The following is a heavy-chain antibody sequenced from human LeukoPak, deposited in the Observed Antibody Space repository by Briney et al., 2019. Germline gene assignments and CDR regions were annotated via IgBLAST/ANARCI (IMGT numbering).Heavy chain of an antibody. D-gene: IGHD6-13*01. CDR3: ARDEGAAGTSYFDY. J-gene: IGHJ4*02. CDR2: INPSGGST. V-gene: IGHV1-46*01. Sequence: ASVKVSCKASGYTFTSYGISWVRQAPGQGLEWMGIINPSGGSTSYAQKFQGRVTMTRDTSTSTVYMELSSLRSEDTAVYYCARDEGAAGTSYFDYWGQGTLVTVSS. CDR1: GYTFTSYG.